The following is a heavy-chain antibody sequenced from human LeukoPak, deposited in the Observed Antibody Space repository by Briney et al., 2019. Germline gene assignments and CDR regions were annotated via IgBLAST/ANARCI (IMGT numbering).Heavy chain of an antibody. Sequence: GGTLRLFCAASGVTFRSYSMNWVRQAPGKGLEWVSYISSSSSTIYYADSVKGRFTISRDNAKNSLYLQMNSLRAEDTAVYYCAELGITMIGGVWGKGTTVTISS. V-gene: IGHV3-48*04. CDR1: GVTFRSYS. CDR2: ISSSSSTI. D-gene: IGHD3-10*02. J-gene: IGHJ6*04. CDR3: AELGITMIGGV.